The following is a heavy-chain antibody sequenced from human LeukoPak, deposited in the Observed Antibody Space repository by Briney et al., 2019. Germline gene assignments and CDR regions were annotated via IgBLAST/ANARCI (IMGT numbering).Heavy chain of an antibody. J-gene: IGHJ4*02. D-gene: IGHD5-18*01. CDR1: GGTFSSYA. Sequence: ASVKVSCNASGGTFSSYAISWERQGPGQGLEWMGGIIPIFGTTNYAQKFQGRVTITADESTSTAYMDLSSLRSEDTVVYSWARITYVDTAIGDWGQGALVTVSS. CDR3: ARITYVDTAIGD. V-gene: IGHV1-69*13. CDR2: IIPIFGTT.